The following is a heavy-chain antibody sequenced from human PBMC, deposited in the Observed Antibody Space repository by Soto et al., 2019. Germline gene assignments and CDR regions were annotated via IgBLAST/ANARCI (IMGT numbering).Heavy chain of an antibody. CDR1: DFIFSNAW. CDR3: TSDSYSTMLVVRIDY. D-gene: IGHD3-22*01. J-gene: IGHJ4*01. CDR2: IKSKTHGGTR. V-gene: IGHV3-15*07. Sequence: GGSLRLSCAASDFIFSNAWINWVRQAPGKGLEWVGRIKSKTHGGTRDFAAPVKGRFAISRDDSKNMVYLQMNSLKTTDTGIYYCTSDSYSTMLVVRIDYWGHGTLVTVSS.